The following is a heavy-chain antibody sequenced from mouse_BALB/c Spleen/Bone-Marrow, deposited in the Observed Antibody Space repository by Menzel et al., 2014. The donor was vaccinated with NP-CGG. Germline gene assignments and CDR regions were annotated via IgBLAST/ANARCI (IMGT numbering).Heavy chain of an antibody. D-gene: IGHD1-1*01. CDR2: IDPANGNT. CDR1: GFNIKDTY. V-gene: IGHV14-3*02. J-gene: IGHJ4*01. CDR3: ARYRYYGSSYAMDY. Sequence: EVQLQQSGAELVKPGASVKLSCTASGFNIKDTYMHWVMQRPEQGLEWIGRIDPANGNTKYDPKFQGKATITANTSSNTAYLQLSSLTSEDTAGYYCARYRYYGSSYAMDYWGQGTSVTVSS.